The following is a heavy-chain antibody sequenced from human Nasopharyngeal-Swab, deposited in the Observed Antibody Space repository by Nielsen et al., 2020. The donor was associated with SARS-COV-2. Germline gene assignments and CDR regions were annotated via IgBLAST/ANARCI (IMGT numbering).Heavy chain of an antibody. CDR2: INPSGGST. Sequence: WVRQAPGQGLEWMGIINPSGGSTSYAQKFQGRVTMTRDTSTSTVYMELSSLRSEDTAVYYCARDPITGTTEAENPPFDYWGREPWSPSPQ. D-gene: IGHD1-20*01. V-gene: IGHV1-46*01. CDR3: ARDPITGTTEAENPPFDY. J-gene: IGHJ4*02.